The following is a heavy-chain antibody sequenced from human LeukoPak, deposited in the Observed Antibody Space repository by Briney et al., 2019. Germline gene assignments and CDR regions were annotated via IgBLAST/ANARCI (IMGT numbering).Heavy chain of an antibody. CDR2: ISWNSGSI. Sequence: GGSLRLSCAASGFTFDDYAMHWVRQAPGKGLEWVSGISWNSGSIGYADSAKGRFTISRDNAKNSLYLQMNSLRAEDTALYYCAKGYSSGYYYGAFDIWGQGTMVTVSS. CDR1: GFTFDDYA. V-gene: IGHV3-9*01. CDR3: AKGYSSGYYYGAFDI. J-gene: IGHJ3*02. D-gene: IGHD3-22*01.